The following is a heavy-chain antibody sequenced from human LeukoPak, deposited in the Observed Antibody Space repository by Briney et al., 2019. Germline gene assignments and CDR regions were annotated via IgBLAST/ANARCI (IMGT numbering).Heavy chain of an antibody. CDR3: ARDRSISGSYFAFDI. D-gene: IGHD1-26*01. J-gene: IGHJ3*02. CDR2: IYYSGGT. Sequence: SETLSLTCTVSGGSISTYYWSWIRQPPGKGLEWIGYIYYSGGTNYNPSLKSRVTISVDTSKNQFSLKLSSVTAADTAVYYCARDRSISGSYFAFDIWGQGTMVTAS. V-gene: IGHV4-59*01. CDR1: GGSISTYY.